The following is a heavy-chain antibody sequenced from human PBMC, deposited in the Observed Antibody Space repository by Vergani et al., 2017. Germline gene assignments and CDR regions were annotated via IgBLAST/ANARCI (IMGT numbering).Heavy chain of an antibody. J-gene: IGHJ6*02. D-gene: IGHD6-19*01. CDR2: ISSSGSTI. CDR1: GFTFSTYA. Sequence: EVQLLESGGSLKQPGGSVRLSCAASGFTFSTYAMHWVRQAPGKGLEWVSYISSSGSTIYYADSVKGRFTISRDNAKNSLYLQMNSLRAEDTAVYYCARDLNGKVLQWRIKAYGMDVWGQGTTVTVSS. CDR3: ARDLNGKVLQWRIKAYGMDV. V-gene: IGHV3-48*04.